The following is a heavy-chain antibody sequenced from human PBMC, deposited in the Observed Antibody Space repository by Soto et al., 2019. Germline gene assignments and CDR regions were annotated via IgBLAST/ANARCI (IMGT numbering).Heavy chain of an antibody. V-gene: IGHV4-59*01. D-gene: IGHD3-10*01. CDR1: GGSISSYY. CDR2: IYYSGST. CDR3: ARGYSGLLWFGGALDY. J-gene: IGHJ4*02. Sequence: PSETLSLTCTVSGGSISSYYWSWIRQPPGKGLEWIGYIYYSGSTNYNPSLKSRVTISVDTSKNQFSLKLSSVTAADTAVYYCARGYSGLLWFGGALDYWGQGTLVTVSS.